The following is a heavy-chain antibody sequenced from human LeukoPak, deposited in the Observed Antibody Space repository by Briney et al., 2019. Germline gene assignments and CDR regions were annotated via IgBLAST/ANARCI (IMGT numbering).Heavy chain of an antibody. CDR3: ARVDTYYYGSGIFVWFDP. CDR2: IYYSGST. Sequence: SETLSLTCTVSGYSISSGYYWGWIRQPPGKGLEWIGSIYYSGSTYYNPSLKSRVTISVDTSKNQFSLKLSSVTAADTAVYYCARVDTYYYGSGIFVWFDPWGQGTLVTVSS. D-gene: IGHD3-10*01. CDR1: GYSISSGYY. J-gene: IGHJ5*02. V-gene: IGHV4-38-2*02.